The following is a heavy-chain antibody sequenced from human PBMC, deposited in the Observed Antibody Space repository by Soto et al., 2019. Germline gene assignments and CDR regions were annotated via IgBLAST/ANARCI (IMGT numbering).Heavy chain of an antibody. CDR1: GYTFTSYG. J-gene: IGHJ5*02. CDR2: ISAYNGNT. Sequence: ASVKVSCKASGYTFTSYGISWVRQAPGQGLEWMGWISAYNGNTNYAQKLQGRVTMTTDTSTSTAYMELRSLRSDDTAVYYCARASYDYGDYVELNWFDPWGQGTLVTVSS. CDR3: ARASYDYGDYVELNWFDP. D-gene: IGHD4-17*01. V-gene: IGHV1-18*01.